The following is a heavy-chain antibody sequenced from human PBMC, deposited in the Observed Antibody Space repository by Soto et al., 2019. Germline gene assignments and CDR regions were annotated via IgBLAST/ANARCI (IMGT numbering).Heavy chain of an antibody. Sequence: PGGSLRLSCAASGFIYSKSAMGWVRQAAGRGLPWVSSISDSISSTYDPGSMRGRITISRHNSKVTRYLQINSLRADDTAIYYCARHKWEASAFDMGALGTMVTV. CDR2: ISDSISST. V-gene: IGHV3-23*01. CDR3: ARHKWEASAFDM. J-gene: IGHJ3*02. D-gene: IGHD1-26*01. CDR1: GFIYSKSA.